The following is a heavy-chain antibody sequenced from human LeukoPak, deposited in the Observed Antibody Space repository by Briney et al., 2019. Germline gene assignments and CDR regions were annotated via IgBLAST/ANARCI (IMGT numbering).Heavy chain of an antibody. V-gene: IGHV1-2*02. J-gene: IGHJ4*02. CDR2: INPNSGGT. CDR1: GYTFTGYY. CDR3: ARDQGYCSSTSCSSRADY. Sequence: ASVKVSCKASGYTFTGYYMHWVRQAPGQGLEWMGWINPNSGGTNYAQKFQGRVTMTRDTSISTAYMELGRLRSDDTAVYYCARDQGYCSSTSCSSRADYWGQGTLVTVSS. D-gene: IGHD2-2*01.